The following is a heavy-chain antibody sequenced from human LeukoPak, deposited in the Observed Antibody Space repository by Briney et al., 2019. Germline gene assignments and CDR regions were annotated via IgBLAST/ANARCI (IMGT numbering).Heavy chain of an antibody. V-gene: IGHV3-48*02. D-gene: IGHD1-1*01. J-gene: IGHJ4*02. CDR3: ARDPVAATQHANDY. CDR2: ISERNTTI. CDR1: GFTFSSYS. Sequence: PGGSLRLSCAASGFTFSSYSMNWVRQAPGKGLEWVSYISERNTTIYADSVEGCFTISRDNAKNSLYLQMNSLRDEDTAAYYCARDPVAATQHANDYWGQGTLVTVSS.